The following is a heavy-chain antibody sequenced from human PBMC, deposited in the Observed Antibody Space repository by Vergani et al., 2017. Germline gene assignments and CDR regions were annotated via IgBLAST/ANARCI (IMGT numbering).Heavy chain of an antibody. Sequence: QVQLRESGPGLVKPSETLSLTCTVSGGSISSYYWSWIRQPPGKGLEWIGYIYYSGSTNYNPSLKSRVTISVDTSKNQFSLKLSSVTAADTAVYYCAREAYYDDSSGHDAFDIWGQGTMVTVSS. D-gene: IGHD3-22*01. V-gene: IGHV4-59*12. CDR3: AREAYYDDSSGHDAFDI. CDR2: IYYSGST. J-gene: IGHJ3*02. CDR1: GGSISSYY.